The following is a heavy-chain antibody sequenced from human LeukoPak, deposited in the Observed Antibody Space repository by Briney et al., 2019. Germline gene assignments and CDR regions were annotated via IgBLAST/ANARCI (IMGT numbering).Heavy chain of an antibody. CDR2: IYYSGST. J-gene: IGHJ5*02. D-gene: IGHD6-13*01. CDR1: GGSISSSSHY. V-gene: IGHV4-39*07. CDR3: ARDAIAAAGTVHWFDP. Sequence: SETLSLTCSVSGGSISSSSHYWDWIRQPPGEGLEWIGSIYYSGSTYYNPSLKSRVTISVDTSKNQFSLKLISVTAADTAVYYCARDAIAAAGTVHWFDPWGQGTLVTVSS.